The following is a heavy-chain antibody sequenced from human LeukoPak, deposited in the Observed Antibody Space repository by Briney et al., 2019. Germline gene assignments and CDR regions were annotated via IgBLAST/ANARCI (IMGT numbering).Heavy chain of an antibody. V-gene: IGHV4-34*01. D-gene: IGHD2-2*01. CDR3: ARGRTRLGYCSSTSCPSNNWFDP. CDR2: INHSGST. Sequence: SETLSLTCAVYGGSFSGYYWSWIRQPPGKGLGWIGEINHSGSTNYNPSLKSRVTISVDTSKNQFSLKLSSVTAADTAVYYCARGRTRLGYCSSTSCPSNNWFDPWGQGTLVTVSS. J-gene: IGHJ5*02. CDR1: GGSFSGYY.